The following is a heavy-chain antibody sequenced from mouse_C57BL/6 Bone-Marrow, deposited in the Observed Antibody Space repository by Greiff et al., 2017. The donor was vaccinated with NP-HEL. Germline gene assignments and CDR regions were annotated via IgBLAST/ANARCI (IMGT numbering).Heavy chain of an antibody. V-gene: IGHV5-9*01. J-gene: IGHJ4*01. CDR3: ASTTVVAHYYAMDY. Sequence: EVQLQQSGGGLVKPGGSLKLSCAASGFTFSSYTMSWVRQTPEKRLEWVATISGGGGNTYYPDSVKGRFTISRDNAKNTLYLQMSSLRSEDTALYYCASTTVVAHYYAMDYWGQGTSVTVSS. CDR2: ISGGGGNT. CDR1: GFTFSSYT. D-gene: IGHD1-1*01.